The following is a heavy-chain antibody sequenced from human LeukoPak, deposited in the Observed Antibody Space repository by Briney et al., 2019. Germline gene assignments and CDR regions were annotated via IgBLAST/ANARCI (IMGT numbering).Heavy chain of an antibody. D-gene: IGHD3-22*01. CDR3: ARAGSSGYYYAEYFQH. CDR2: ISSSGSTI. CDR1: GFTFSSYA. V-gene: IGHV3-48*03. J-gene: IGHJ1*01. Sequence: GGSLRLSCAASGFTFSSYAMSWVRQAPGKGLEWVSYISSSGSTIYYADSVKGRFTISRDNAKNSLYLQMNSLRAEDTAVYYCARAGSSGYYYAEYFQHWGQGTLVTVSS.